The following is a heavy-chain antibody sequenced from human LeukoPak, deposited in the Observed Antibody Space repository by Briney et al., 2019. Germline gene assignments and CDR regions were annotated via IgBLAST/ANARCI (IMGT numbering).Heavy chain of an antibody. J-gene: IGHJ4*02. CDR2: IHTDGSST. Sequence: GGSLRLSCAASGFTFSSYWMHWVRQAPGKGLVWVSHIHTDGSSTTYADSVKGRFTISRDNAKNSLYLQMNSLRAEDTAVYYCARGDSTSWSHFDYWGQGTLVTVSS. V-gene: IGHV3-74*01. CDR1: GFTFSSYW. CDR3: ARGDSTSWSHFDY. D-gene: IGHD6-13*01.